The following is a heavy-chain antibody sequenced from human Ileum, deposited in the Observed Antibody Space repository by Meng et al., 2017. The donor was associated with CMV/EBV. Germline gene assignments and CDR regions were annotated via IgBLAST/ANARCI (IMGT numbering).Heavy chain of an antibody. CDR3: ARSPGYDILTGYQVWGDY. J-gene: IGHJ4*01. Sequence: ASVKVSCKASGYTFNAYGISWVRQAPGQGLEWMGWISGYNGDTNYLQKLQGRVTLTTDKFTSTAYMELRSLTSDDTAVYFCARSPGYDILTGYQVWGDYWGHGTLVTGAS. V-gene: IGHV1-18*01. CDR1: GYTFNAYG. CDR2: ISGYNGDT. D-gene: IGHD3-9*01.